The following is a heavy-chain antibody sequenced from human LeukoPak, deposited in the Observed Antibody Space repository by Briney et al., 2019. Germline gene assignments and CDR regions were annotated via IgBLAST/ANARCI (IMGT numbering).Heavy chain of an antibody. D-gene: IGHD5-12*01. CDR3: ARARSVANNGPEYYYYYMGV. CDR2: IYYSGST. Sequence: SETLSLTCTVPGGSISSYYWSWIRPPPGKGLEWSGYIYYSGSTNYNPSLKSRVTISVDASKNQFSLKLSSVTAADTAVYYCARARSVANNGPEYYYYYMGVWGKGTTVTISS. V-gene: IGHV4-59*01. J-gene: IGHJ6*03. CDR1: GGSISSYY.